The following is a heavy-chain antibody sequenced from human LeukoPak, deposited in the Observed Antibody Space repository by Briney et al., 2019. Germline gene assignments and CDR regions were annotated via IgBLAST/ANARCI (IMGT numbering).Heavy chain of an antibody. CDR1: GGSISDYY. J-gene: IGHJ5*02. Sequence: SETLSLTCSVSGGSISDYYWSWIRQPPGKGLEWIGYIYRGGTINYNPSLKSRVTMFLDTSKNQISLMLNSVTAADTAVYYCARHWLEAAKTYSYWFDPWGQGTLVTISS. V-gene: IGHV4-4*08. CDR2: IYRGGTI. CDR3: ARHWLEAAKTYSYWFDP. D-gene: IGHD6-13*01.